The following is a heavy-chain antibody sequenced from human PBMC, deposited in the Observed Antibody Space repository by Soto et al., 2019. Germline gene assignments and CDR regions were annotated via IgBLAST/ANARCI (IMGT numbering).Heavy chain of an antibody. Sequence: GGSLRLSCVASGFGFSSYEMTWIRQAPGKGLEWISYISSSGSAIYYADSVKGRFTISRDNAQHAVYLQMSSLRIDDTALYYCASGIDYWGQGTLVTVSS. CDR1: GFGFSSYE. CDR3: ASGIDY. V-gene: IGHV3-48*03. CDR2: ISSSGSAI. J-gene: IGHJ4*02.